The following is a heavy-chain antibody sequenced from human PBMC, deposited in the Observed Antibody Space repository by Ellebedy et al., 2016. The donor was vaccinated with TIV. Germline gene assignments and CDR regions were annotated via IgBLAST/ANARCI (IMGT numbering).Heavy chain of an antibody. CDR2: IWYDGSNK. Sequence: PGGSLRLSCAASGFTFRSYGMHWVRQAPGKGLEWVAVIWYDGSNKYYGDSLKGRFTISRDNSKNTLSLQMNSLRAEDKAVYYCARRIAARPDYYYAMDVWGQGTTVTVAS. CDR1: GFTFRSYG. D-gene: IGHD6-6*01. V-gene: IGHV3-33*01. CDR3: ARRIAARPDYYYAMDV. J-gene: IGHJ6*02.